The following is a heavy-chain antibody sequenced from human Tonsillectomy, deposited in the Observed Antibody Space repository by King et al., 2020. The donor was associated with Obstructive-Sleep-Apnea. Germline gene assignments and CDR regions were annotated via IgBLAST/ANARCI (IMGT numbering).Heavy chain of an antibody. CDR2: ISGSGGST. D-gene: IGHD3-22*01. CDR3: AKELSYYDSSGYYSRYYFDY. J-gene: IGHJ4*02. CDR1: GFTFSSYA. Sequence: VQLVESGGGLVQPGGSLRLSCAASGFTFSSYAMSCVRQAPGKGLEWVSAISGSGGSTYYADSVKGRFTISRDNSKNTLYLQMNSLRAEDTAVYYCAKELSYYDSSGYYSRYYFDYWGQGTLVTVSS. V-gene: IGHV3-23*04.